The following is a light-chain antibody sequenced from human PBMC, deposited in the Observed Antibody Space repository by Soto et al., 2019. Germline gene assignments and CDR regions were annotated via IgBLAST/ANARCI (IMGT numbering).Light chain of an antibody. V-gene: IGKV3-11*01. CDR3: QQRSSWPT. CDR2: DAS. Sequence: EIVLTQSPATLSLSPGERATLSCRASQSVSSYLAWYQQKPGQAPRLLIYDASNRATGIPARFSGSGSGTDSTLTISSLEPEDFAVYYCQQRSSWPTFRQGTKVEIK. CDR1: QSVSSY. J-gene: IGKJ1*01.